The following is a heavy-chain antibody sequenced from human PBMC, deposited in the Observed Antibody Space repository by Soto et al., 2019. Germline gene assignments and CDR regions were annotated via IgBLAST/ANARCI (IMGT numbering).Heavy chain of an antibody. CDR2: IYHGETT. CDR1: GDSLSSNYW. CDR3: ASYYGGSGYPH. Sequence: QVQLLESGPGLVEPSGTLSLSCAVSGDSLSSNYWWSWVRQSPGKGLEWIGEIYHGETTNYNPSLQSRVTISLDKSNSQFSLRLNSVPAADTAVYYCASYYGGSGYPHWGQGTLVTVSS. V-gene: IGHV4-4*02. J-gene: IGHJ4*02. D-gene: IGHD3-22*01.